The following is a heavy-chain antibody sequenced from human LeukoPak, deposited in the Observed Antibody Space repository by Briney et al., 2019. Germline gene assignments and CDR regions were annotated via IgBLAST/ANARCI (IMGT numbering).Heavy chain of an antibody. D-gene: IGHD6-13*01. V-gene: IGHV3-7*04. CDR1: RFTFSNYW. CDR3: AGVSSSWYYYYGMDV. Sequence: PGGSLRLSCVASRFTFSNYWMSWVRQAPGKGLEWVANINQDGSKKPYADSMKGRFTISRDNAKESLYLQLNSLRADDTAVYYCAGVSSSWYYYYGMDVWGQGTTVTVSS. J-gene: IGHJ6*02. CDR2: INQDGSKK.